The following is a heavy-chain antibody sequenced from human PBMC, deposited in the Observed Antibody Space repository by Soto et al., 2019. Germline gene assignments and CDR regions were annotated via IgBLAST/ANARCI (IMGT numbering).Heavy chain of an antibody. D-gene: IGHD3-3*01. V-gene: IGHV4-30-4*01. CDR1: GGSISSYY. Sequence: SETLSLTCTVSGGSISSYYWSWIRQPPGKGLEWIGYIYYSGSTYYNPSLKSRVTISVDTSKNQFSLKLSSVTAADTAVYYCARERTANYDFWSGYYPYYYYYGMDVWGQGTTVTVSS. CDR2: IYYSGST. J-gene: IGHJ6*02. CDR3: ARERTANYDFWSGYYPYYYYYGMDV.